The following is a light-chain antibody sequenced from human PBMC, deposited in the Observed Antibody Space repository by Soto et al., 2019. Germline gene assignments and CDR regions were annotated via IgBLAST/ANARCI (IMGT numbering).Light chain of an antibody. J-gene: IGLJ1*01. CDR3: SSYTSSSTLGV. CDR1: SSDVGGYNY. Sequence: QSALTQPASVSGSPGQSITISCTGTSSDVGGYNYVSWYQQHPGKAPKLMIYDVSNRPSGVSNRFSGSKSGNTASLTISGLQAEDEAVYYCSSYTSSSTLGVFGTGTKLTAL. V-gene: IGLV2-14*01. CDR2: DVS.